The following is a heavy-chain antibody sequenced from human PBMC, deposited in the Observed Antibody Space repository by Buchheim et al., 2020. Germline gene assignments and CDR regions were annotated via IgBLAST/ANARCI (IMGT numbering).Heavy chain of an antibody. D-gene: IGHD3-22*01. J-gene: IGHJ4*02. CDR2: IYYSGST. CDR1: GGSISSSSYY. Sequence: QLQLQESGPGLVKPSETLSLTCTVSGGSISSSSYYWGWIRQPPGKGLEWIGSIYYSGSTYYNPSLKSRVTLSVDTYKNQFSLKLSSVTAADTAVYYCARDGGMDSSGYEGSYFDYWGQGTL. V-gene: IGHV4-39*07. CDR3: ARDGGMDSSGYEGSYFDY.